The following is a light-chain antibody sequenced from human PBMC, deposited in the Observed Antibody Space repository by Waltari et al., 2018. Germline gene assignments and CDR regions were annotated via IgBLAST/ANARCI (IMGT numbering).Light chain of an antibody. CDR3: LAWDFSTAWT. CDR1: KLGNTF. Sequence: SSGLTQPPSVSVSTGQTATITCSGSKLGNTFASWYQQRPGQSPVLVIYQDKKRPSGILERFSGSNSGYTATLTISGALPMDEADYYCLAWDFSTAWTFGTGTRVTVL. CDR2: QDK. V-gene: IGLV3-1*01. J-gene: IGLJ1*01.